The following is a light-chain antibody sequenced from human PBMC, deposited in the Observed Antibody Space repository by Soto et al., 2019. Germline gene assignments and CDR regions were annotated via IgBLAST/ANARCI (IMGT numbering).Light chain of an antibody. CDR1: QSVSSSY. CDR2: GAS. J-gene: IGKJ1*01. CDR3: QQYGSSQGWT. V-gene: IGKV3-20*01. Sequence: EIVLTQSPGTLSLSPGERATLSCRASQSVSSSYLAWYQQKPGQAPRLLIYGASSRATGIPDRFSGSGSGTDFTLTISRLEPEDFVVYYCQQYGSSQGWTFGQGTKVEIK.